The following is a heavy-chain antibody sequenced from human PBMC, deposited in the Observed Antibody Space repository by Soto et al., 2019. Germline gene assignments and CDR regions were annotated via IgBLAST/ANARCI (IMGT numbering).Heavy chain of an antibody. D-gene: IGHD4-4*01. Sequence: EVQLLESGGGLVQPGGSLRLSCAASGFTFNAYAMTWVRQAPGKGLEWVSAIGGSGGNRYYADSVRGRFTISRDTSKDTVDLQINSLRVEDTAVYYCSRVASDYMKSVDNWGQGILVTVSS. J-gene: IGHJ4*02. CDR1: GFTFNAYA. CDR2: IGGSGGNR. V-gene: IGHV3-23*01. CDR3: SRVASDYMKSVDN.